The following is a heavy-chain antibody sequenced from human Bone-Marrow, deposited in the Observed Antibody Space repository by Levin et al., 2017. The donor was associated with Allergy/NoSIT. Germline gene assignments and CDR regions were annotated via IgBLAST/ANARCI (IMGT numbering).Heavy chain of an antibody. D-gene: IGHD3-22*01. Sequence: TFSDYYMSWIRQAPGKGLEWVACVSDSGTRTYYADSVKGRFTISRDNAKNTLYLQMNRLRADDTALYYCATTRVRRWPKDAFEIWGHGTKVTVSS. V-gene: IGHV3-11*01. CDR3: ATTRVRRWPKDAFEI. CDR1: TFSDYY. CDR2: VSDSGTRT. J-gene: IGHJ3*02.